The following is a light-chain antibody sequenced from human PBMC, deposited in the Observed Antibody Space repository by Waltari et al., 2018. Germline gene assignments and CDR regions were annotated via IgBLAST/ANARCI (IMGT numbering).Light chain of an antibody. J-gene: IGKJ4*01. Sequence: IVMTQSPDSLAVSLGERATINCKSRQSVLYSSNNNNYLAWYQQKPGQPPKLLIYWASTRESGVPDRFSGSGSGTDFTLTISSLQAEDVAVYYCQQYYSTPLTFGGGTKVEIK. CDR2: WAS. CDR1: QSVLYSSNNNNY. V-gene: IGKV4-1*01. CDR3: QQYYSTPLT.